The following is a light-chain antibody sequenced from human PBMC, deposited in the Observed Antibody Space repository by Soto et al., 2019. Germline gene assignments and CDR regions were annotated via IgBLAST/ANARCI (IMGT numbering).Light chain of an antibody. CDR1: QSVSGN. Sequence: ELVMTQSPATLSVSPGERATLSCRASQSVSGNLAWYQQKPGQAPRLLIYGASTRATGLPARFSASGSGTEFALSICSLHSEDFALDYCEQYDHCSFTFRPGTKVYI. CDR3: EQYDHCSFT. J-gene: IGKJ3*01. CDR2: GAS. V-gene: IGKV3-15*01.